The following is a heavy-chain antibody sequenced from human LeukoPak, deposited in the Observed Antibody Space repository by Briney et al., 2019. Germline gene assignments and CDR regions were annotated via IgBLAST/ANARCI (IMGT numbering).Heavy chain of an antibody. CDR3: ARDGRGGGYNSFAFDI. Sequence: GRSLRLSCAASGFTFSNYAMHWVRQAPGKGLEWVAVISPAGINKYYADSVKGRFTISRDNSKNTLYLQMNSLRAEDTAVYYCARDGRGGGYNSFAFDIWGQGTMVTVSS. D-gene: IGHD5-24*01. J-gene: IGHJ3*02. CDR1: GFTFSNYA. CDR2: ISPAGINK. V-gene: IGHV3-30-3*01.